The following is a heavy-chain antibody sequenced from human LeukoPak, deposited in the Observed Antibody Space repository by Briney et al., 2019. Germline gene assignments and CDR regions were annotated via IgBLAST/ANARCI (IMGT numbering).Heavy chain of an antibody. CDR2: IKSETDGGTT. Sequence: GGSLRLSCAASGFTFNTYSMNWLRQAPGKGLEWVGRIKSETDGGTTDYAAPVKGTFTISRDDSENTLYLQMNSLKTEDTAVYYCTRRSSAAGRQYFDYWGQGTLVTVSS. J-gene: IGHJ4*02. V-gene: IGHV3-15*07. D-gene: IGHD6-13*01. CDR3: TRRSSAAGRQYFDY. CDR1: GFTFNTYS.